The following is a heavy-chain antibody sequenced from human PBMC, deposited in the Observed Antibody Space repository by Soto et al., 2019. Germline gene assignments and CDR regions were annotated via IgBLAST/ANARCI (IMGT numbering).Heavy chain of an antibody. CDR1: GFICGNAW. CDR2: IKSKTDGEAT. J-gene: IGHJ4*02. Sequence: GGSLRLSCAVSGFICGNAWMSWVRQAPGKGLEWVGRIKSKTDGEATDYPAPVKGRFTISRDDSKNTVYLQMDSLKTEDTGVYYFDRDWGGEYQFDCCGRGTLVPVSS. V-gene: IGHV3-15*01. D-gene: IGHD2-2*01. CDR3: DRDWGGEYQFDC.